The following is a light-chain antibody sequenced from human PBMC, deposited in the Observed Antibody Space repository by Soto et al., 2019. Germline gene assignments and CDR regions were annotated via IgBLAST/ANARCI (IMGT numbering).Light chain of an antibody. CDR2: AAS. J-gene: IGKJ1*01. Sequence: DIQMTQSPSSLSVSVGDRVTITCRASQSISNYLNWYQQKPGKAPKLLIYAASSMQSGVPSRFSGSGSETDFTLTISSLQPDDSATYYCQQSFSPLWTFGQGTKVEV. CDR3: QQSFSPLWT. CDR1: QSISNY. V-gene: IGKV1-39*01.